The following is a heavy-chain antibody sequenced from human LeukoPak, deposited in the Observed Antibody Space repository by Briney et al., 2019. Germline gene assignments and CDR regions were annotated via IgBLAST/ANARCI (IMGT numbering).Heavy chain of an antibody. CDR1: GYTFTGYY. J-gene: IGHJ4*02. D-gene: IGHD6-13*01. CDR2: INPNSGGT. Sequence: ASVKVSCKASGYTFTGYYMHWVRQAPGQGLEWMGWINPNSGGTNYAQKFQGRVTMTRDTSISTAYMELSRLRSDDTAVYYCARDLMGYSGSLTHTPFDYWGQGTLVTVSS. V-gene: IGHV1-2*02. CDR3: ARDLMGYSGSLTHTPFDY.